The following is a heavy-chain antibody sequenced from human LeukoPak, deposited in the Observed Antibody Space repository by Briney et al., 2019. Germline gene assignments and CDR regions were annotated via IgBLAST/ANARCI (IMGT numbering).Heavy chain of an antibody. J-gene: IGHJ4*02. V-gene: IGHV4-34*01. Sequence: SETLSLTCAVYGGSFSGYYWSWIRQPPGKGLEWIGEINHSGSTNYNPSLKSRVTISVDTSKNQFSLKLSSVTAADTAVYYCASLYYYDSSGLKNWGRGTLVTVSS. CDR1: GGSFSGYY. CDR3: ASLYYYDSSGLKN. CDR2: INHSGST. D-gene: IGHD3-22*01.